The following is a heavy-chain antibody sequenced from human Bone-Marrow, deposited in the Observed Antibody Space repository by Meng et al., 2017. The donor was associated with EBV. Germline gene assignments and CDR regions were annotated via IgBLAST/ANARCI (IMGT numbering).Heavy chain of an antibody. J-gene: IGHJ5*02. V-gene: IGHV1-8*01. D-gene: IGHD3-10*01. CDR1: GYTFTRYD. CDR3: ARDVYASGTYRADP. Sequence: QVERVQSGAEVKEPGSSVKVSCKASGYTFTRYDINWVRQATGQGLEWMGWMDPNSGNTGFAQKFQGRVTMTRNTSISTAYMELSALTSEDTAVYYCARDVYASGTYRADPWGQGTLVTVSS. CDR2: MDPNSGNT.